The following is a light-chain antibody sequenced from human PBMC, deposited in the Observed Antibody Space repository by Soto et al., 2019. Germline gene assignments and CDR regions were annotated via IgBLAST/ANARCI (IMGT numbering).Light chain of an antibody. CDR1: QSVSSW. Sequence: IQMTQSPSTLSASVGDRVIITCRASQSVSSWLVWYQHKPGKAPKLVIYKASRLESGVPSRFSGSGSGTEFTLTISSLQPDDFATYYCQQHRSYPVTFGQGTRLEIK. CDR3: QQHRSYPVT. CDR2: KAS. V-gene: IGKV1-5*03. J-gene: IGKJ5*01.